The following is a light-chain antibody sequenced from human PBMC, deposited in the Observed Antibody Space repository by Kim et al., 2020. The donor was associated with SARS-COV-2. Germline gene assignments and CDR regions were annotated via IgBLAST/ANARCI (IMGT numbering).Light chain of an antibody. CDR1: QSVSSN. CDR2: GAS. Sequence: EIVMTQSPATLSVSPGERVTLSCRASQSVSSNLAWYQQKPGQAPRLLLYGASTRATGIPARFSGSGSGTEFTLTISSLQSEDFAVYYCQQHNDWPRTFGQGTKVDIK. J-gene: IGKJ1*01. CDR3: QQHNDWPRT. V-gene: IGKV3-15*01.